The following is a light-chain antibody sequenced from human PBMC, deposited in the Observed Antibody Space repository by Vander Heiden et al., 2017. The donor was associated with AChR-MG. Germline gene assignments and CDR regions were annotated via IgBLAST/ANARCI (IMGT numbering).Light chain of an antibody. Sequence: QSALTQPASVSGSPGQSITISCTGTSSDVGSYNLVSWYQQHPGKAPILIIYEVSKRPSGVSKCFSGSKSGTTASLTISGLQAEDESYYYCCSYAGSSYVFGTGTKVTVL. CDR2: EVS. V-gene: IGLV2-23*02. J-gene: IGLJ1*01. CDR3: CSYAGSSYV. CDR1: SSDVGSYNL.